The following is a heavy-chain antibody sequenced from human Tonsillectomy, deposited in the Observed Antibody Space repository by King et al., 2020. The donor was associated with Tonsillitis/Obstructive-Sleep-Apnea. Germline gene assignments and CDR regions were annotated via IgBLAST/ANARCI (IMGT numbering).Heavy chain of an antibody. D-gene: IGHD3-3*01. V-gene: IGHV3-23*04. CDR2: ISGGGGST. Sequence: VQLVESGGGLVQPGGSLRLSCAASGFTFSSYAMSWFRQAPGKGLQWVSTISGGGGSTYYADSVKGRFTISRDNSKNTLYLQMNSRRAEDTAVYYCAKGPYDFWSGYYNRWFDPWGQGTLVTVSS. CDR1: GFTFSSYA. J-gene: IGHJ5*02. CDR3: AKGPYDFWSGYYNRWFDP.